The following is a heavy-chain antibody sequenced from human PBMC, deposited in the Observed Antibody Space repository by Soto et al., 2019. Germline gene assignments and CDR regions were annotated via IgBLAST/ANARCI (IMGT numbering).Heavy chain of an antibody. V-gene: IGHV3-64D*06. CDR1: GFPFSRFA. Sequence: AVGSLRLSCSASGFPFSRFAIHWVRQAPGKGLVYVSGISFNGGDTYHADSVKGRFSISRDNSKNTVYLQMSSLRAEDTAVYYCVKDGAVTFSGWFFDYWGQGTPVTVSS. J-gene: IGHJ4*02. CDR3: VKDGAVTFSGWFFDY. CDR2: ISFNGGDT. D-gene: IGHD4-4*01.